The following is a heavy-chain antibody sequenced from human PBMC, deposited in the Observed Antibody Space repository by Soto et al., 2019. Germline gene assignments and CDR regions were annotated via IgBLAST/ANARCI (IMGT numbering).Heavy chain of an antibody. D-gene: IGHD4-17*01. V-gene: IGHV4-34*01. CDR2: INHSGST. J-gene: IGHJ6*02. CDR3: ARGAPGTTVTGIDYYYYYGMDV. Sequence: PSETLSLTCAVSGASIISGYYWSWIRQPPGKGLEGIVEINHSGSTNYNPSLKSRVTISVDTSKHQFSLKLSSVTAADTAVYYCARGAPGTTVTGIDYYYYYGMDVWGQGTTVTVSS. CDR1: GASIISGYY.